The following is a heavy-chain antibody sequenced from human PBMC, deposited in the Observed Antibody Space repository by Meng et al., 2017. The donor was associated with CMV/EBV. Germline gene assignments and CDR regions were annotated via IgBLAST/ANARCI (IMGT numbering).Heavy chain of an antibody. V-gene: IGHV1-69*12. D-gene: IGHD1-7*01. Sequence: VQWVQSGAGGKKPGSPVKVSCKASGGTFSSYAISWVRQAPGQGLEWMGGIIPIFGTANYAQKFQGRVTITADESTSTAYMELSSLRSEDTAVYYCARGSGAGTTWSYFDYWGQGTLVTVSS. CDR1: GGTFSSYA. J-gene: IGHJ4*02. CDR2: IIPIFGTA. CDR3: ARGSGAGTTWSYFDY.